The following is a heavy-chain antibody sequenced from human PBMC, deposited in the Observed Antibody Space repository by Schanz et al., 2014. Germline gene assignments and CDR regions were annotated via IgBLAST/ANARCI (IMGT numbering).Heavy chain of an antibody. V-gene: IGHV3-23*01. J-gene: IGHJ4*02. CDR1: GFTFSTHA. CDR2: LSEGGGGT. Sequence: EVQLLESGGGLIQPGGSLRLSCAASGFTFSTHAMSWVRQAPGKGLEWVSALSEGGGGTHYADSVRGRFTISRDNAENTLFLQMNSLRAEDTAVYYCARKVVATIGGYYDNWGQGTLVIVSS. CDR3: ARKVVATIGGYYDN. D-gene: IGHD5-12*01.